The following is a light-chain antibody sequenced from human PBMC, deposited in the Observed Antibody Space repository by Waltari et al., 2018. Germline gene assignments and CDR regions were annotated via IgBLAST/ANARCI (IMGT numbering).Light chain of an antibody. CDR1: GSDVGRYNY. CDR2: GVS. Sequence: QSALAQPASVSGSPGQSITISCTGTGSDVGRYNYVSWYQQLPGKAPTVIIFGVSARPSGLTTRFAGSKSGNTACLTISGLQAEDEADYYCGSYSGTTTYVFGTGTYVTVL. V-gene: IGLV2-14*03. J-gene: IGLJ1*01. CDR3: GSYSGTTTYV.